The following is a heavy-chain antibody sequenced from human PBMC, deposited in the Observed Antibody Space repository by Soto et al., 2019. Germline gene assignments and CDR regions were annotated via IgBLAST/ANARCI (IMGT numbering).Heavy chain of an antibody. CDR2: ITESGGDT. J-gene: IGHJ6*02. CDR3: TRASSDRNHMEV. CDR1: GFTFGNFV. Sequence: GGSLRLSCAASGFTFGNFVMRWVRQTPGKGLEWVSTITESGGDTYYTDSVKGRFTISRDNSKNTLYLQMTSLRAEDTALYYCTRASSDRNHMEVWGPGTTVTVSS. V-gene: IGHV3-23*01.